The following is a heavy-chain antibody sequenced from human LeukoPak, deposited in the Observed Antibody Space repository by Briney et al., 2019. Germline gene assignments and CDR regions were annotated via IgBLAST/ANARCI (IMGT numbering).Heavy chain of an antibody. J-gene: IGHJ4*02. CDR1: GFTFSSYW. D-gene: IGHD3-10*01. CDR3: ARSVSFGDSEFDY. CDR2: INSDGSRT. Sequence: PGGSLRLSCAASGFTFSSYWMHWVRQAPGKGLVWVSRINSDGSRTIHADSVKGRFTISRDNAKNTLYLQMNSLRAEDTAVYYCARSVSFGDSEFDYWGQGTLVTVSS. V-gene: IGHV3-74*01.